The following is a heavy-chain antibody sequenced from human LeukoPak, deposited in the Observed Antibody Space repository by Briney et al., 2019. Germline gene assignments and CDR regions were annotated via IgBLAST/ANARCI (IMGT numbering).Heavy chain of an antibody. CDR1: GFTFSSYA. V-gene: IGHV3-30-3*01. CDR3: ASSDYGDSGGFDY. D-gene: IGHD4-17*01. CDR2: ISCDGSNK. J-gene: IGHJ4*02. Sequence: GGSLRLSCAASGFTFSSYAMHWVSQAPGKGLEWVAVISCDGSNKYYADSVKGRFTISRDNSKNTLYLQMNSLRAEDTAVYYCASSDYGDSGGFDYWGQGTLVTVSS.